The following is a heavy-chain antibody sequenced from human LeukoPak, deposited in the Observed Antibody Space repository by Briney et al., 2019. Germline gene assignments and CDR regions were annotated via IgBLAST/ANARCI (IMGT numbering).Heavy chain of an antibody. V-gene: IGHV3-23*01. D-gene: IGHD4-11*01. CDR2: ISGSGGST. J-gene: IGHJ3*02. Sequence: GGSLRLSCAASGFTFSSYAMSWVRQAPGKGLEWVSAISGSGGSTYYADSVKGRFTISRDNSKNTLYLQMNSLRAEDTAVYYCAKEEGTGYSNYGGEAFDIWGQGTMVTVSS. CDR1: GFTFSSYA. CDR3: AKEEGTGYSNYGGEAFDI.